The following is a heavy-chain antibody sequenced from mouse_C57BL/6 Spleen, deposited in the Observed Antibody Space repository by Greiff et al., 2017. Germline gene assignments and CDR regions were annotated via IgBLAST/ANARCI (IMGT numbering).Heavy chain of an antibody. Sequence: VQLQQPGAELVKPGASVKLSCKASGYTFTSYWMQWVKQRPGQGLEWIGEIDPSDSYTNYNQKFKGKATLTVDTSSSTAYMQLSSLTSEDSAVYYCARTITTRYYFDYWGQGTTLTVSS. CDR1: GYTFTSYW. D-gene: IGHD2-4*01. J-gene: IGHJ2*01. CDR3: ARTITTRYYFDY. CDR2: IDPSDSYT. V-gene: IGHV1-50*01.